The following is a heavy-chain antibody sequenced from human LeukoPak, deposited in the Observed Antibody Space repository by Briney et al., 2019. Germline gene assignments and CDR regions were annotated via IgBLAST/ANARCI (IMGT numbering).Heavy chain of an antibody. D-gene: IGHD3-22*01. CDR3: ARRYYDSSEFDP. J-gene: IGHJ5*02. Sequence: GKSLKISCKASGHDFNNYWIGWVRQMPGKGPEWMGIIHPADSDTVYSPAFSGQVTISTDRSTSTAYLQWSSLEASDTAIYYCARRYYDSSEFDPWGQGTLVTVSS. V-gene: IGHV5-51*01. CDR2: IHPADSDT. CDR1: GHDFNNYW.